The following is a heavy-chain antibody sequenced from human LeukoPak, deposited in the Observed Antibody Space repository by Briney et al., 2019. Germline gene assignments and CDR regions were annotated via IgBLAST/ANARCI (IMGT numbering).Heavy chain of an antibody. J-gene: IGHJ4*02. CDR1: GFTFRSYW. V-gene: IGHV3-7*03. CDR2: IKEDGSEK. D-gene: IGHD2-15*01. Sequence: GGSLRLSCEASGFTFRSYWMTWVRQAAGKGLEWVAYIKEDGSEKYYVDSVKGRFTISSDNARNSLYLQMSSLRAEDTAVYYCAKAEGYCSGTWCFRWFDWWGQGTLVTVSS. CDR3: AKAEGYCSGTWCFRWFDW.